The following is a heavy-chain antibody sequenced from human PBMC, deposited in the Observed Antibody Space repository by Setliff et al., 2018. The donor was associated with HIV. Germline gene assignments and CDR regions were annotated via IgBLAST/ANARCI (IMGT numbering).Heavy chain of an antibody. D-gene: IGHD6-19*01. CDR1: GFTFSSYE. CDR3: AICGYRAVAGIYHYYGMDV. V-gene: IGHV3-48*03. CDR2: ISSSGSTI. Sequence: GGSLRLSCAASGFTFSSYEMNWVRQAPGKGLEWVSYISSSGSTIYYADSVKGRFTISRDNAKNSLYLQMSSLRAEDTAVYYCAICGYRAVAGIYHYYGMDVWGQGTTVTVSS. J-gene: IGHJ6*02.